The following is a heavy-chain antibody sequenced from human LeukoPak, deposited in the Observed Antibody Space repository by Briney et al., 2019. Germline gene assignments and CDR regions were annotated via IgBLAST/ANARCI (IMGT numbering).Heavy chain of an antibody. J-gene: IGHJ5*02. V-gene: IGHV4-34*01. Sequence: NSSETLSLTCAVYGGSFSGYYLSWIRQPPGKGLEWIGEINHSGSTNYNPSLKSRVTISVDTSKNQFSLKLSSVTAADTAVYYCARVRAGWFDPWGQGTLVTVSS. CDR2: INHSGST. CDR3: ARVRAGWFDP. CDR1: GGSFSGYY.